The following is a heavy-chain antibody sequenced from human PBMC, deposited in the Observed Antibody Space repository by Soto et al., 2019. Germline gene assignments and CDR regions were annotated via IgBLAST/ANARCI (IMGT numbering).Heavy chain of an antibody. V-gene: IGHV1-69*12. CDR3: AGGENDVIARTGTSSGDQHAYDGMDV. J-gene: IGHJ6*04. CDR2: IIPIFATP. Sequence: QDHLVQSGAAVKKPASSIKISCRSTGGTFSTFAFSWVRQAPGQGLEWMGGIIPIFATPIYAQKYQGRVTTTADDSTCTASNAGTSLRSKDARGYSCAGGENDVIARTGTSSGDQHAYDGMDVWREGTAVPVPS. CDR1: GGTFSTFA. D-gene: IGHD1-1*01.